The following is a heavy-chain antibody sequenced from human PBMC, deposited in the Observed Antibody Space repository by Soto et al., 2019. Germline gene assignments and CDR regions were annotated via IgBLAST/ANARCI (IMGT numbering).Heavy chain of an antibody. CDR2: IYYSGST. J-gene: IGHJ6*03. Sequence: PSETLSLTCTVSGGSISSGGYYWSWIRQHPGKGLEWIGYIYYSGSTYYNPSLKSRVTISVDTSKNQFSLKLSSVTAADTAVYYCARCPYYYGSGSYYGYYYYMDVWGKGTTVTVSS. CDR3: ARCPYYYGSGSYYGYYYYMDV. CDR1: GGSISSGGYY. D-gene: IGHD3-10*01. V-gene: IGHV4-31*03.